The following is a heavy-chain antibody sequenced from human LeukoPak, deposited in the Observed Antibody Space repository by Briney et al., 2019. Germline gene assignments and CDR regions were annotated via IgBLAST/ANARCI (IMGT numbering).Heavy chain of an antibody. J-gene: IGHJ4*02. D-gene: IGHD5-18*01. CDR1: GFTFSSYA. V-gene: IGHV3-23*01. CDR2: ISGSGGST. Sequence: GASLRLSCAASGFTFSSYAMSWVRQAPGKGLEWVSAISGSGGSTYYADSVKGRFTISRDNSENTLYLQMNSLRAEDTAVYYCAKGSEDTAMVDFDYWGQGTLVTVSS. CDR3: AKGSEDTAMVDFDY.